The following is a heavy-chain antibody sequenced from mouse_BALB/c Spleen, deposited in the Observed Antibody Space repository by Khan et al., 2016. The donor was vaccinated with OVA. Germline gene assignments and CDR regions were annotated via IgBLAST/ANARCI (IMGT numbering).Heavy chain of an antibody. CDR3: ASGLGRYDALDY. V-gene: IGHV3-2*02. D-gene: IGHD4-1*01. Sequence: EVKLLESGPGLVKPSQSLSLTCTVTGYSITSDYAWNWIRQFPGNKLEWMGYISYSGSTTYNPSLKSRISITRDTSKDQLLLQLKPVTSEDTAADCCASGLGRYDALDYWGQGTSVTVSS. J-gene: IGHJ4*01. CDR1: GYSITSDYA. CDR2: ISYSGST.